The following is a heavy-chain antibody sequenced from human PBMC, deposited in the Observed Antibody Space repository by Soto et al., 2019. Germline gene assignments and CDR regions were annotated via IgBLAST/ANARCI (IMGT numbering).Heavy chain of an antibody. V-gene: IGHV3-7*01. Sequence: EVQLVESGGGLVQPGGSLRLSCAASGVTFSSYYMSWVRQAQGKGLEWVANVNGDGSEKYYVDSVKGRFTVSRDNAKNSLYLKITSLRAEDTAVYYCAKWGGAWSDYWGPGTLVTFAS. CDR3: AKWGGAWSDY. J-gene: IGHJ4*02. D-gene: IGHD1-26*01. CDR1: GVTFSSYY. CDR2: VNGDGSEK.